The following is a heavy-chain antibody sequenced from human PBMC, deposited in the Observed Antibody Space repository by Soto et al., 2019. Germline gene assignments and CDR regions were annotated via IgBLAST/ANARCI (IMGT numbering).Heavy chain of an antibody. V-gene: IGHV3-15*01. Sequence: EVQLVESGGGLVKPGESLRLSCAASGFTFSTAWMTWVRQAPGRGLEWVARIKPTSEGGTIHYAAPVKGRFTISRDDSKDTLFLQMNSLKIEDTALYYCIRDPYGSTWGQGTLVTVSS. J-gene: IGHJ5*02. CDR2: IKPTSEGGTI. CDR3: IRDPYGST. CDR1: GFTFSTAW. D-gene: IGHD3-10*01.